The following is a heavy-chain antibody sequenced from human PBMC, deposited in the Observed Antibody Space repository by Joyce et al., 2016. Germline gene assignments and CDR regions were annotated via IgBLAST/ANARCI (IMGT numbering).Heavy chain of an antibody. J-gene: IGHJ4*02. Sequence: EEQLVQSGAEVKKPGESLRISCKASEYNFINYWISWVRQLPGKGLEWMGRIDPRNSDIEYNPSFPGRITISSDTFASTAYLHWSSLTASDTAIYDCARHRGGGNFVPFDYWGQGSLVTVSS. D-gene: IGHD4-23*01. V-gene: IGHV5-10-1*03. CDR1: EYNFINYW. CDR2: IDPRNSDI. CDR3: ARHRGGGNFVPFDY.